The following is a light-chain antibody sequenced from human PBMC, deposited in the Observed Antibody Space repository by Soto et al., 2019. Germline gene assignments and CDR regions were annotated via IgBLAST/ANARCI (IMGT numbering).Light chain of an antibody. Sequence: QSALTQPASVSGSPGQSITISCTGTSSDVGGYNYVSWYQQHPGKAPKLMIYEVRNRPSGVSNRFSGSKSGNTASLTISGLQAEDEADYYCNSYTSSSTLVVFGGGTKVTVL. V-gene: IGLV2-14*01. CDR2: EVR. CDR1: SSDVGGYNY. CDR3: NSYTSSSTLVV. J-gene: IGLJ2*01.